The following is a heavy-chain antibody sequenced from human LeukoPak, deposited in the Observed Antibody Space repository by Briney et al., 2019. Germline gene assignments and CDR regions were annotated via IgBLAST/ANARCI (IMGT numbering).Heavy chain of an antibody. Sequence: GGSLRLSCAASGFTFSSYAMSWVRQAPGKGLEWVSAISGSGGSTYYADSVKGRFTISRDNSKNTLYLQMNSLRAEDTAVYYCAKGAYSSSSFLDAYYMEVWGKGTTVTVSS. V-gene: IGHV3-23*01. D-gene: IGHD6-6*01. CDR1: GFTFSSYA. CDR2: ISGSGGST. CDR3: AKGAYSSSSFLDAYYMEV. J-gene: IGHJ6*03.